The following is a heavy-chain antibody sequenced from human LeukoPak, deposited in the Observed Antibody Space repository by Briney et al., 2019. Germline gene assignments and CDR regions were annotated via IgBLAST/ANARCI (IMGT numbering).Heavy chain of an antibody. CDR2: ISGSGGST. Sequence: PGGSLRLSCAASGFTFSSYWMSWVRQVPGKGLEWVSTISGSGGSTYYADSVKGRFTSSRDNSKNTLYLQMNSLRVEDTAVYYCAKETVMAPFPFDYWGQGTLVTVSS. V-gene: IGHV3-23*01. CDR1: GFTFSSYW. D-gene: IGHD5-18*01. J-gene: IGHJ4*02. CDR3: AKETVMAPFPFDY.